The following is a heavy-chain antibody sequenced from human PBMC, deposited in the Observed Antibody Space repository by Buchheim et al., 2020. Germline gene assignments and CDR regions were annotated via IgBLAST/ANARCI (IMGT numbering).Heavy chain of an antibody. J-gene: IGHJ5*02. V-gene: IGHV4-4*02. CDR3: ARSVVPAAINWFDP. CDR2: IYHSGST. CDR1: GGSISSSNW. Sequence: QVQLQESGPGLVKPSGTLSLTCAVSGGSISSSNWWSWVRQPPGKGLEWIGEIYHSGSTNYNPSLKSRGTISGEKYKKQFSPKLSSVTAADTAVYYCARSVVPAAINWFDPWGQGTL. D-gene: IGHD2-2*01.